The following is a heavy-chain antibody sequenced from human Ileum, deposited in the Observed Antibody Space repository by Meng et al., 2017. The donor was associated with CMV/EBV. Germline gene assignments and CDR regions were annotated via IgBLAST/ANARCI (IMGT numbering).Heavy chain of an antibody. D-gene: IGHD2-21*01. J-gene: IGHJ4*02. CDR2: ISVYHGYT. Sequence: ASVKVSCKASGYTFNTYGISWVRQALGQGLEWMGWISVYHGYTNYAQKFQGRVTMTTDTSTSTAYMELRGLRSDATAVYFCARSSHSDRVSPDPEDYYDYWGQGTLVTVSS. V-gene: IGHV1-18*01. CDR1: GYTFNTYG. CDR3: ARSSHSDRVSPDPEDYYDY.